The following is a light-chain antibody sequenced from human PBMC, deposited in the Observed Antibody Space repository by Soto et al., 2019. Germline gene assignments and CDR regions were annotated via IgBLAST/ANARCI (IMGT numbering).Light chain of an antibody. CDR2: RNN. CDR3: SAWDDSLSGFV. J-gene: IGLJ1*01. CDR1: TSNIGSNS. V-gene: IGLV1-47*01. Sequence: QSVLTQPPSASGTPGQRVTISCSGSTSNIGSNSVNWYQHLPGAAPKVLIYRNNQRPSGVPDRFSGSKSGTSASLAINGLRSEDEAEYYCSAWDDSLSGFVFGAGTKLTVL.